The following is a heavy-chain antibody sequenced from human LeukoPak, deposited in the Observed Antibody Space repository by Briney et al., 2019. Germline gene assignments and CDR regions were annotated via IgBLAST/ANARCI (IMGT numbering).Heavy chain of an antibody. CDR1: GFTFSSYA. CDR2: ISGSGGTT. Sequence: GGSLRLSCAASGFTFSSYAMNWVRRAPGKGLEWVSAISGSGGTTYYADSVKGRFTISRDNSKNTLFLHMNSLRAEDTAVYYCAKGVNDFGSGYQYYFDYWGQGTLVTVSS. V-gene: IGHV3-23*01. J-gene: IGHJ4*02. D-gene: IGHD3-3*01. CDR3: AKGVNDFGSGYQYYFDY.